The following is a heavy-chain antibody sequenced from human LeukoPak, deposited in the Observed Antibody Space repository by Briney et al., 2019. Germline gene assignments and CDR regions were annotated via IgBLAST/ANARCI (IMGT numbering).Heavy chain of an antibody. CDR1: GFTVSNNY. D-gene: IGHD1-1*01. CDR3: ARDWGTL. Sequence: GGSLRLSCAASGFTVSNNYMSWVRQAPGKGLEWVSIIYSGGNTYYADFAKGRFTISRDNSKSTLYLQMNSLRAEDTAVYYCARDWGTLWGQGTLVTVSS. V-gene: IGHV3-53*01. J-gene: IGHJ4*02. CDR2: IYSGGNT.